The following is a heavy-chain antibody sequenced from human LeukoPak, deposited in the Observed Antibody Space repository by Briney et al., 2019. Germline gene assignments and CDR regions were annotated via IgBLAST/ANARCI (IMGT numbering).Heavy chain of an antibody. J-gene: IGHJ5*02. CDR2: IYYSGST. V-gene: IGHV4-30-2*01. D-gene: IGHD1-26*01. CDR3: ARSTWAPAFDP. Sequence: PPETLSLTCTVSGGSISSGGYYWSWIRQPPGKGLEWIGYIYYSGSTYCSPSLKSRVTISVDRSKNQFSLKLSSVTAADTAVYYCARSTWAPAFDPWGQGTLVTVSS. CDR1: GGSISSGGYY.